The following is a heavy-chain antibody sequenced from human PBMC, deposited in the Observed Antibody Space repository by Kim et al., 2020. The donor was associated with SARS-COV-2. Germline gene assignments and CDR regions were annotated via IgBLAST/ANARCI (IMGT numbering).Heavy chain of an antibody. CDR2: INSDGSST. Sequence: GGSLRLSCAASGFTFSSYWMHWVRQAPGNGLVWVSRINSDGSSTSYADSVKGRFTISRDNAKNTLYLQMNSLRAEDTAVYYCARVWGYDFWSGYYRAFDYWGQGTLVTVSS. J-gene: IGHJ4*02. V-gene: IGHV3-74*01. CDR3: ARVWGYDFWSGYYRAFDY. D-gene: IGHD3-3*01. CDR1: GFTFSSYW.